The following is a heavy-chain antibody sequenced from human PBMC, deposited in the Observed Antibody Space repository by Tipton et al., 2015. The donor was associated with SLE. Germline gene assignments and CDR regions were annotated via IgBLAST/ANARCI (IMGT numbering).Heavy chain of an antibody. CDR2: IPYDGRNT. CDR3: ARGTGSGSWLIDY. D-gene: IGHD6-13*01. Sequence: SLRLSCAASGFSFSSYALHWVRQAPGKGLEWMAVIPYDGRNTHYADSVKGRVTISRDNSKNTVYMEMNSLRGEDTAVYYCARGTGSGSWLIDYWGQGTLVTVSS. V-gene: IGHV3-30*04. J-gene: IGHJ4*02. CDR1: GFSFSSYA.